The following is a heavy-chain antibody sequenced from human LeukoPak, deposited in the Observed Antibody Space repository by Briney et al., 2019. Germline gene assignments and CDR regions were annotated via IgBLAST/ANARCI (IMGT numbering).Heavy chain of an antibody. V-gene: IGHV3-21*01. CDR3: AKIMITFGVDY. D-gene: IGHD3-16*01. Sequence: GGSLRLSCAASGFTFSSYSMNWVRQAPGKGLEWVSFISSSRSYIYYADSVKGRFTISRDNSKNTLYLQMNSLRAEDTAVYYCAKIMITFGVDYWGQGTLVTVSS. CDR2: ISSSRSYI. J-gene: IGHJ4*02. CDR1: GFTFSSYS.